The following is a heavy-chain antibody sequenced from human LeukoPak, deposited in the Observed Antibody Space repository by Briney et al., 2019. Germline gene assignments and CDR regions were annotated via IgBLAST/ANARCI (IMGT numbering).Heavy chain of an antibody. CDR3: ARDIFGTSRPSDY. D-gene: IGHD2-2*01. CDR1: GYTFTSYV. V-gene: IGHV1-3*01. CDR2: INAGNGNT. J-gene: IGHJ4*02. Sequence: GASVKVSCKASGYTFTSYVIHWVSQAPGQRLEWMGWINAGNGNTKYSQQFQDRVTITRDTSANTAYMGLTSLRSEDTAVYYCARDIFGTSRPSDYWGQGTLVTVSS.